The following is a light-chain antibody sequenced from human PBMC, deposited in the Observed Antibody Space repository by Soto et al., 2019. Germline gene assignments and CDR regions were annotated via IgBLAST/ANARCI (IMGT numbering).Light chain of an antibody. CDR3: QQRSNRIT. V-gene: IGKV3-11*01. CDR2: DAS. Sequence: EIVLTQSPATLSLSPGERATLSCRASQSVSSYLAWYQQNPGQAPRLLIYDASNRATGIPARFSGSGSGTDFALTISSLEPEDFAVYYCQQRSNRITFGQGTRLEIK. CDR1: QSVSSY. J-gene: IGKJ5*01.